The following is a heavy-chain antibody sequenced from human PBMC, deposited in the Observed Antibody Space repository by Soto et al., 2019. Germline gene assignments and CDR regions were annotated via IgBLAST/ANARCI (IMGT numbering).Heavy chain of an antibody. CDR1: GGSISSSSYY. CDR2: IYYSGST. V-gene: IGHV4-39*01. Sequence: PSETLSLTCTVSGGSISSSSYYWGWIRQPPGKGLEWIGSIYYSGSTYYNPSLKSRVTISVDTSKNQFSLKLSSVTAADTAVYYCARQLPTYDILTDNAFDIWGQGTMVTVSS. D-gene: IGHD3-9*01. CDR3: ARQLPTYDILTDNAFDI. J-gene: IGHJ3*02.